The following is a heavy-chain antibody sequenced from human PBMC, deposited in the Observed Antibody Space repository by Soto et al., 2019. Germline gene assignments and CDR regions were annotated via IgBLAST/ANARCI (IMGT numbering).Heavy chain of an antibody. CDR3: ARALGAQIVDY. CDR1: GYTFTSYG. CDR2: ISAYNVNT. V-gene: IGHV1-18*01. D-gene: IGHD1-26*01. J-gene: IGHJ4*02. Sequence: QVQLVQSGAEVKKHGASVKVSCKASGYTFTSYGITWVRQAPGHGLEWMGCISAYNVNTKYAQKLQGRVTMTTDTSPSIAYTERRSMRSDDTAVYYWARALGAQIVDYWGQGTLVTVSS.